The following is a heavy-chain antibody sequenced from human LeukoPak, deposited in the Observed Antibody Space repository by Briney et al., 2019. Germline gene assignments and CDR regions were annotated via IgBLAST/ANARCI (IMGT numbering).Heavy chain of an antibody. CDR3: AREISGWQDS. J-gene: IGHJ4*02. D-gene: IGHD6-19*01. Sequence: SETLSLTCAVGGGSFTGYYWSWMRQPPGKGLEWIGGITHSGSTNYNPSLKSRVTISVDTSKNQFSLKLSSVTAADTAVYYCAREISGWQDSWGQGTLVTVSS. V-gene: IGHV4-34*01. CDR1: GGSFTGYY. CDR2: ITHSGST.